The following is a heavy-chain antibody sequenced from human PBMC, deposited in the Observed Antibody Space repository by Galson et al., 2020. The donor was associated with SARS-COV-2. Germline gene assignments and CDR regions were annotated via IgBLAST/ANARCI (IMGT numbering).Heavy chain of an antibody. CDR1: GLTVSSNY. D-gene: IGHD3-22*01. V-gene: IGHV3-53*01. CDR3: AGTLGPYYYDAYGLDV. J-gene: IGHJ6*02. CDR2: IYVAGYT. Sequence: GGSLRLSCAASGLTVSSNYMKWVRQAPGKGLEWVSVIYVAGYTYYAESVKGRFTISRDDSKNTLYLQMNSLRAEDTAVYYCAGTLGPYYYDAYGLDVWCQGTTVTVSS.